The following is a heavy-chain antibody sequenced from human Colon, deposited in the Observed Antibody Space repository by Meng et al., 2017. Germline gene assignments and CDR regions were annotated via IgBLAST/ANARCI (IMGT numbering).Heavy chain of an antibody. D-gene: IGHD6-13*01. CDR3: ARERTAAAGNDAFDI. V-gene: IGHV1-8*01. Sequence: ASVKVSCKASGYTFASYDINWVRQATGQGLEWMGWVNPNSGNTGFARKIQDRVTMTRNTSISTAYMDLNSLTSEDTAMYYCARERTAAAGNDAFDIWGQGTMVTVSS. J-gene: IGHJ3*02. CDR1: GYTFASYD. CDR2: VNPNSGNT.